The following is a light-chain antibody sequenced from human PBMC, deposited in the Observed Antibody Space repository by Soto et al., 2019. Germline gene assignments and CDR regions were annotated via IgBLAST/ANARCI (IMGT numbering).Light chain of an antibody. CDR3: QQYNSYSRWT. CDR2: DAS. CDR1: QDINTY. Sequence: EVVLTQSPATLSLSPGEKATLSCRASQDINTYLGWYQQKPGQPPRLLIYDASNRAAGIPARFSGSGSGTEFTLTISSLQPDDFATYYCQQYNSYSRWTFGQGTKVDIK. J-gene: IGKJ1*01. V-gene: IGKV3-11*01.